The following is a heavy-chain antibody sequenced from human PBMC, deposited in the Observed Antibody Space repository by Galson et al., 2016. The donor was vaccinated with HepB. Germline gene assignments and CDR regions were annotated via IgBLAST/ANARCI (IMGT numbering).Heavy chain of an antibody. Sequence: SLRLSCAASGFTFRDYYTSWIRQAPGKGLEWVSYISRSSSYTNYADSVKGRFTISRDNAKNSLYLQMNGLRAEDTAVYHCARNRGDSGYDAFDIWGQGTMVTVSS. V-gene: IGHV3-11*03. CDR3: ARNRGDSGYDAFDI. CDR2: ISRSSSYT. D-gene: IGHD5-12*01. CDR1: GFTFRDYY. J-gene: IGHJ3*02.